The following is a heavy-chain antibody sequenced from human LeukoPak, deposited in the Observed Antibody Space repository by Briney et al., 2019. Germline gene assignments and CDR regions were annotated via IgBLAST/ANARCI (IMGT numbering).Heavy chain of an antibody. Sequence: PSETLSLTCTVSGGSISSSSYYWPWIRQPPGKGLDWNGSIYYSGSTYYNPSLKSRITISVDTSKNPFSLKLSSVTAADTAVYYCASSGPPLRFLEWLSSRYYYYYMDVWGKGTTVTVSS. CDR2: IYYSGST. CDR3: ASSGPPLRFLEWLSSRYYYYYMDV. CDR1: GGSISSSSYY. V-gene: IGHV4-39*01. D-gene: IGHD3-3*01. J-gene: IGHJ6*03.